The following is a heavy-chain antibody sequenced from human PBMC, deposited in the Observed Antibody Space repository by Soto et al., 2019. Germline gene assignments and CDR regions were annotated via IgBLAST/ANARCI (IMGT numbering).Heavy chain of an antibody. D-gene: IGHD3-10*01. J-gene: IGHJ6*02. V-gene: IGHV3-53*01. CDR3: ARDRRGMVRARNYYYGMDV. CDR2: IYSGGST. CDR1: GFAVSSNY. Sequence: GGSLRLSCAASGFAVSSNYMSWVRQAPGKGLEWVSVIYSGGSTYYADSVKGRFTISRDNSKNTLYLQMNSLRAEDTAVYYCARDRRGMVRARNYYYGMDVWGQGTTVTVSS.